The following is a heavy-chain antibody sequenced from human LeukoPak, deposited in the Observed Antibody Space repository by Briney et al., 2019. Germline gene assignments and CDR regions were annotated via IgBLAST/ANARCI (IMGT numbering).Heavy chain of an antibody. V-gene: IGHV1-2*04. CDR3: ARSGYYYDSSGYFGGFTNAEYFQH. D-gene: IGHD3-22*01. CDR2: INPNSGGT. CDR1: GYTFTGYY. Sequence: GASVKVSCKASGYTFTGYYMHWVRQAPGQGLEWMGWINPNSGGTNYAQKFQGWVTMTRDTSISTAYMELSRLRSDDTAVYYCARSGYYYDSSGYFGGFTNAEYFQHWGQGTLVTVSS. J-gene: IGHJ1*01.